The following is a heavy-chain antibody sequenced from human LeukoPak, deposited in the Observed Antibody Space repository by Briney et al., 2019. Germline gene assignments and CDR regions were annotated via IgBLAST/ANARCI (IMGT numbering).Heavy chain of an antibody. V-gene: IGHV3-13*01. CDR1: GFTFSSYD. J-gene: IGHJ4*02. D-gene: IGHD6-13*01. Sequence: PGGSLRLSCTASGFTFSSYDMHWLRQGTGKGLEWVSAIGTAGDTYYGGSVKGRFTISRENAKNSLYLQMNSLRAGDTAVYYCARVAAAGKGFDHWGQGTLVTVSS. CDR3: ARVAAAGKGFDH. CDR2: IGTAGDT.